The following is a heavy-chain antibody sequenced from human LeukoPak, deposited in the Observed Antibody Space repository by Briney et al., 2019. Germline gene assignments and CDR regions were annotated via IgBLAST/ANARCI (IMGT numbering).Heavy chain of an antibody. CDR1: GFTFSRFA. J-gene: IGHJ4*02. V-gene: IGHV3-23*01. CDR2: ISGSDRTT. CDR3: AKDGNYFDSSGYLIPFDY. D-gene: IGHD3-22*01. Sequence: PGGSLRLSCAASGFTFSRFAMIWVRQAPGKGLEWVSSISGSDRTTYYADSVKGRFTISRDNSKNILYLQMNSLRADDTAVYYCAKDGNYFDSSGYLIPFDYWGQGTLVTVSS.